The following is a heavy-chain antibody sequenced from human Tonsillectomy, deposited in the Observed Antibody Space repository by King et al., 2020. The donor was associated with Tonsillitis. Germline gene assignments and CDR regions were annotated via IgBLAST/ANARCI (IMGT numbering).Heavy chain of an antibody. CDR2: IKSETEGGTI. CDR1: GFTFSNAW. CDR3: TTWLLAR. J-gene: IGHJ4*02. V-gene: IGHV3-15*01. D-gene: IGHD5-12*01. Sequence: VQLVESGGGLVKPGGSLRLSCAASGFTFSNAWMSWVRQAPGKGLEWVGRIKSETEGGTIDYAAPVKGRFTISRDDSKNTLYLQMNSLKTEDTAVYYCTTWLLARRGQGTLVTVSS.